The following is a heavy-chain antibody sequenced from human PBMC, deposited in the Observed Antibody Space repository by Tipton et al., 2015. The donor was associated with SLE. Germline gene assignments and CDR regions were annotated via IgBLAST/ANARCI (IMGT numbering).Heavy chain of an antibody. CDR3: ARSRGFWSGYADAFDI. D-gene: IGHD3-3*01. Sequence: TLSLTCTVSGGSISSYYWSWIRQPPGKGLEWIGYIYYSGSTNYNPSLKSRVTISVDTSKNQFSLKLSSVTAADTAGYYCARSRGFWSGYADAFDIWGQGTMVTVSS. V-gene: IGHV4-59*01. J-gene: IGHJ3*02. CDR1: GGSISSYY. CDR2: IYYSGST.